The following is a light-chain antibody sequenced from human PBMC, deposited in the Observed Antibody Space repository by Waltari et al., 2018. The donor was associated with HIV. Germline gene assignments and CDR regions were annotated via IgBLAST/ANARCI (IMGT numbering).Light chain of an antibody. CDR2: TVS. CDR1: QSLENY. Sequence: AIRMTQSPSSLSASTGDRVTITCRASQSLENYLAWYQQRPGKAPKLLIYTVSTLQSGVPSRFSGSGSGTDFTLTISGLRSKDYATYFCQQYYRYPLTFGGGTKVEIK. J-gene: IGKJ4*01. CDR3: QQYYRYPLT. V-gene: IGKV1-8*01.